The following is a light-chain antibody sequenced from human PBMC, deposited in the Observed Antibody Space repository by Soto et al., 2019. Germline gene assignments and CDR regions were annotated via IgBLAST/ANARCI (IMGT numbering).Light chain of an antibody. CDR3: QQYGSSSWT. Sequence: EIVLTQSPATLSLSPGGRATLSCRASQSVSSNLAWYQQKPGQAPRLLIYGASSRATGIPDRFSGSGSGTDFTLTISRLEPEDFAVYYCQQYGSSSWTFGQGTKVDI. CDR2: GAS. V-gene: IGKV3-20*01. CDR1: QSVSSN. J-gene: IGKJ1*01.